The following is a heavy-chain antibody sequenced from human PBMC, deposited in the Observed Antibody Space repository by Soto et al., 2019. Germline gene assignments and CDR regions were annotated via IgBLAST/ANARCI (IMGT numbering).Heavy chain of an antibody. J-gene: IGHJ4*02. D-gene: IGHD1-1*01. V-gene: IGHV3-30*18. CDR3: AKEGPITNWYFDS. Sequence: QVPLVESEGGVVQPGRSLRLSCTASGFTFSNYGMHWVRQAPGKGLEWVTVISYDGNVAYYADSVKGRFTSSRDNSKNTLYLQMNSLRTEDTAVYYCAKEGPITNWYFDSWGQGTLVTVSS. CDR1: GFTFSNYG. CDR2: ISYDGNVA.